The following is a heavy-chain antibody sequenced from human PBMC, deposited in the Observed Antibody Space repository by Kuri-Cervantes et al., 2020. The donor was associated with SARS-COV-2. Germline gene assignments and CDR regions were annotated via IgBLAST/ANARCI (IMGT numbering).Heavy chain of an antibody. V-gene: IGHV4-39*07. CDR2: IYYSGSP. J-gene: IGHJ4*02. Sequence: SETLSLTCPLSGGSISSISYYWGWNRQPPGKGLEWIGSIYYSGSPHYNPSLKSRVNIPVHTSQNLLYLPLSPLAAADTAVYYCARVLDIGGGDYWGKGTLVTVSS. CDR1: GGSISSISYY. D-gene: IGHD3-10*01. CDR3: ARVLDIGGGDY.